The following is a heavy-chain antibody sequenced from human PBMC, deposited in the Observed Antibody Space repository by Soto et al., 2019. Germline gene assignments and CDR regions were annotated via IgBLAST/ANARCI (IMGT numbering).Heavy chain of an antibody. CDR2: IYFGGTT. CDR1: GASISSNF. Sequence: SETLSLTCSVSGASISSNFWSWVRQPPGKGLEWIGYIYFGGTTQSNPSLKGRATISLDTSKNQFTLNLASVTAADTAVYYCARRHGLDIDAYYWGQGILVTVSS. V-gene: IGHV4-59*08. J-gene: IGHJ4*02. CDR3: ARRHGLDIDAYY. D-gene: IGHD3-10*01.